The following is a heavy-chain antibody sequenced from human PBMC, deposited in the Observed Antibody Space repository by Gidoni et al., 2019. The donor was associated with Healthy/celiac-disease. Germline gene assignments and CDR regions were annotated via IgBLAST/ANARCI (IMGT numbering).Heavy chain of an antibody. CDR1: GFTFSSYA. V-gene: IGHV3-23*01. CDR2: ISGSGGRT. J-gene: IGHJ4*02. Sequence: EVQLLESGGGLVQPGGSLRLSCAASGFTFSSYAMSWVRQAPGKGLEWVSAISGSGGRTYYADSVKGRFTISRDNSKNTLYLQMNSLRAEDTAVYYCAKGDLPHDVWSGYTFDYWGQGTLVTVSS. D-gene: IGHD3-3*01. CDR3: AKGDLPHDVWSGYTFDY.